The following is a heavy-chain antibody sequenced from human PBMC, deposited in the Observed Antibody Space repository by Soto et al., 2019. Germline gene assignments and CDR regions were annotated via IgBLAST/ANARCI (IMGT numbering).Heavy chain of an antibody. CDR1: GYSFTSYW. CDR3: ARHRAAAAGTEWFDP. CDR2: IDPSDSYT. D-gene: IGHD6-13*01. V-gene: IGHV5-10-1*01. Sequence: GESLKISCKGSGYSFTSYWISWVRQMPGKGLEWMGRIDPSDSYTNYSPSFQGHVTTSADKSISTAYLQWSSLKASDTAMYYCARHRAAAAGTEWFDPWGQGTLVTVSS. J-gene: IGHJ5*02.